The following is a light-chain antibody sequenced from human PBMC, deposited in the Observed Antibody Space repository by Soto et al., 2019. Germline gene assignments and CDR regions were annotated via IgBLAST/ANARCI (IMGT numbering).Light chain of an antibody. CDR2: DAS. J-gene: IGKJ1*01. Sequence: EIVLTQSPATLSLSPGEIATLSCRASQSVSSYLAWYQQKPGQAPRLLIYDASNRATGIPARFSGSGSGTDFTLTISSLEHEDFAVYYCQQRSNWPTFGQGTKVDI. CDR3: QQRSNWPT. V-gene: IGKV3-11*01. CDR1: QSVSSY.